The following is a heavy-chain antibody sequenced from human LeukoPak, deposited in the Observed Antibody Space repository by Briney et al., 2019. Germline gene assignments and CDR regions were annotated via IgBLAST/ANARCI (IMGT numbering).Heavy chain of an antibody. CDR2: IYYSGST. D-gene: IGHD5-18*01. CDR3: ARVVYSYGFYYFDY. V-gene: IGHV4-59*01. Sequence: PSETLSLTCTVSGGSISSYYWSWIRQPPGKGLEWIGYIYYSGSTNYNPSLKSRVTISVDTSKNQFSLKLSSVTAADTAVYYCARVVYSYGFYYFDYWGQGTLVTVSS. CDR1: GGSISSYY. J-gene: IGHJ4*02.